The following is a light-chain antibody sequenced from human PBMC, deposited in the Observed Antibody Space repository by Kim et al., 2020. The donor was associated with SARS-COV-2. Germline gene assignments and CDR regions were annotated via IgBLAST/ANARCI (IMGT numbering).Light chain of an antibody. CDR2: DAS. CDR3: QEYKSDSWT. J-gene: IGKJ1*01. CDR1: LSINIW. V-gene: IGKV1-5*01. Sequence: GDRVTITCRASLSINIWLAWYQQKPGKAPNLLIYDASILESGVPSRFSGSGSGTQFTLTISSLQPDDFATYYCQEYKSDSWTFGQGTKVDIK.